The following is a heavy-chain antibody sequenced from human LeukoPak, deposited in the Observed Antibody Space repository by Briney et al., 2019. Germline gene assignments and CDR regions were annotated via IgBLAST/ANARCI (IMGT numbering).Heavy chain of an antibody. D-gene: IGHD2-2*01. CDR3: ARAGGCSSTSCYLGY. J-gene: IGHJ4*02. V-gene: IGHV3-21*01. Sequence: GGSLRLSCAASGFTFSSYSMNWVRQAPGKGLEWVSSISSSSSYIYYADSVKGRFTISRDNAKNSLYLQMNSLRAEDTAVYYCARAGGCSSTSCYLGYWGQGTLVTVSS. CDR1: GFTFSSYS. CDR2: ISSSSSYI.